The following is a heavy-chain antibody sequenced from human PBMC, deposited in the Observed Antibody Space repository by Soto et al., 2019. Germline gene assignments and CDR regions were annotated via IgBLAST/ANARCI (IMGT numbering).Heavy chain of an antibody. CDR3: ARDSWDSSGWYYHWFDP. CDR2: INAGNGNT. Sequence: QVQLVQSGAEEKKPGASVKVSCKASGYTFTSYAMHWVRQAPGQRLEWMGWINAGNGNTKYSQKFQGRVTITRDTSASTAYMELSSLRSEDTAVYYCARDSWDSSGWYYHWFDPWGQGTLVTVSS. V-gene: IGHV1-3*05. J-gene: IGHJ5*02. D-gene: IGHD6-19*01. CDR1: GYTFTSYA.